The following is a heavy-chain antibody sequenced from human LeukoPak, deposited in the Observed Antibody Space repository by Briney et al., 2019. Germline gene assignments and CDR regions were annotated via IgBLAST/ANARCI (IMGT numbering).Heavy chain of an antibody. V-gene: IGHV4-38-2*01. J-gene: IGHJ4*02. Sequence: SETLSLTCAVSGYSISSGYYWGWIRQPPGKGLEWIGSIYHSGSTYYNPSLKSRVTISVDSSKNQFSLKLSSVTAADTAVYYCARHPQVSGLDYWGQGTLVTVSS. CDR3: ARHPQVSGLDY. CDR2: IYHSGST. CDR1: GYSISSGYY. D-gene: IGHD3-10*01.